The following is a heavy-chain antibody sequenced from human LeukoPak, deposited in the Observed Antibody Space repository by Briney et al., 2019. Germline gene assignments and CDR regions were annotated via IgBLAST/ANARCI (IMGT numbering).Heavy chain of an antibody. CDR3: ARDKLEHINFDY. CDR2: ITSSSSYI. D-gene: IGHD2-21*01. V-gene: IGHV3-21*01. CDR1: GFTFNTYN. J-gene: IGHJ4*02. Sequence: GGSLRLSCAASGFTFNTYNMNWVRQAPGQGLEWVSSITSSSSYIYYADSVKGRFTISRDNAKNSLYLQMNSLRAEDTAVYYCARDKLEHINFDYWGQGTLVTVSS.